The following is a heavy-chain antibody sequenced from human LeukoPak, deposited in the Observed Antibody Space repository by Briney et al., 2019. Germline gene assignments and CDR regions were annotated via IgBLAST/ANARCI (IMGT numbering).Heavy chain of an antibody. Sequence: SETLSLTCTVSGGSISSYYWSWIRQPPGKGLEWIGYIYYSGSTNYNPSLKSRVTISLDTSKNQFSLKLSSVTAADTAVYYCARIVRYSDIRGPNGMDVWGKGTTVTVSS. CDR3: ARIVRYSDIRGPNGMDV. CDR2: IYYSGST. CDR1: GGSISSYY. D-gene: IGHD3-10*02. V-gene: IGHV4-59*08. J-gene: IGHJ6*04.